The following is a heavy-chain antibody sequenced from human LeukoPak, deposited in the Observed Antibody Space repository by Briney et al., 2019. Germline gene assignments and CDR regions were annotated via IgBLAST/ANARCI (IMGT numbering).Heavy chain of an antibody. CDR1: GGSISSSSYY. Sequence: SETLSLTCTVSGGSISSSSYYWGWIRQPPGKGLEWIGSIYYSGSTYYNPSLKSRVTISVDTSKNQFSLKLSSVTAADTAVYYCARKYSGYVLEGWFDPWGQGTLVTVSS. V-gene: IGHV4-39*07. D-gene: IGHD5-12*01. J-gene: IGHJ5*02. CDR3: ARKYSGYVLEGWFDP. CDR2: IYYSGST.